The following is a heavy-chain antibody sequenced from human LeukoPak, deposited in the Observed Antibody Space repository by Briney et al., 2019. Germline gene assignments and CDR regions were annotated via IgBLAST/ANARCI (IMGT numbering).Heavy chain of an antibody. V-gene: IGHV4-59*08. D-gene: IGHD3-3*01. J-gene: IGHJ4*02. Sequence: SETLSLTCTVSGGSISSYYWSWIRQPPGKGLEWIGYIYYSGSTNYNPSLKSRVTISVDTSKNQFSLKLSSVTAADTAVHYCARQGADFWSGYYIDYWGQGTLVTVSS. CDR2: IYYSGST. CDR1: GGSISSYY. CDR3: ARQGADFWSGYYIDY.